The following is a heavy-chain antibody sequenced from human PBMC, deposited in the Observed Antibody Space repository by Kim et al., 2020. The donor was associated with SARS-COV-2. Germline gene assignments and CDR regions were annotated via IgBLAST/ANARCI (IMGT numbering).Heavy chain of an antibody. CDR1: GFTFGDYA. V-gene: IGHV3-9*01. CDR3: AKDKYDDGTTGRGGFDP. Sequence: GGSLRLSCAASGFTFGDYAMHWVRQAPGKGLEWVSGISWNSGSIGYADSVKGRFTISRDNAKNSLYLQMNSLRAEDTALYYCAKDKYDDGTTGRGGFDPWGQGTLVTVSS. J-gene: IGHJ5*02. D-gene: IGHD1-1*01. CDR2: ISWNSGSI.